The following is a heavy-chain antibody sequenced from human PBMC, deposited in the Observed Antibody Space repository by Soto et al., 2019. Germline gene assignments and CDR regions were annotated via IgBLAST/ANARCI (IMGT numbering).Heavy chain of an antibody. D-gene: IGHD2-8*02. CDR2: INADNGNT. CDR3: ARVLRAPGVFPPGGVPLDV. Sequence: QVQLVQSGSEVKKPGASMKMSCETSGYTFTAYPIHWVRQAPGQGLEWMGWINADNGNTKYSQKFQGRVTITRDTAASTVYLDLSSLRSEDTAVYYCARVLRAPGVFPPGGVPLDVCGKGTTVIVSS. V-gene: IGHV1-3*01. CDR1: GYTFTAYP. J-gene: IGHJ6*04.